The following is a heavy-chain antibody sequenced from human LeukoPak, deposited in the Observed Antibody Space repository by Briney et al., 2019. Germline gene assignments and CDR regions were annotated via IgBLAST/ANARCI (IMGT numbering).Heavy chain of an antibody. V-gene: IGHV1-2*02. D-gene: IGHD1-26*01. J-gene: IGHJ4*02. Sequence: ASVKVSCTASGYTFTVYYIHWVRQAPGQGLEWMGWINPNSGGTDYAQKFQGRVTMTRDTSISTAYMDLGRLGSDDTAVYYCARKSGSYCDYWGQGTLVTVSS. CDR1: GYTFTVYY. CDR3: ARKSGSYCDY. CDR2: INPNSGGT.